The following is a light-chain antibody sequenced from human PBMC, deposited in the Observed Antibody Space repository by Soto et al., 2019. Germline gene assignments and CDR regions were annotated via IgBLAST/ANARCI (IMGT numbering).Light chain of an antibody. CDR3: QQYGSSYPWT. Sequence: EIVLTQSPGTRSLSPGERATLSFRASQSVSSNYLAWYQQKPGQAPRLLIYGASSRATGIPDRFSGSGSGTDFTLTIRRLEPEDFAVYYCQQYGSSYPWTFGQGTKVDIK. CDR2: GAS. V-gene: IGKV3-20*01. J-gene: IGKJ1*01. CDR1: QSVSSNY.